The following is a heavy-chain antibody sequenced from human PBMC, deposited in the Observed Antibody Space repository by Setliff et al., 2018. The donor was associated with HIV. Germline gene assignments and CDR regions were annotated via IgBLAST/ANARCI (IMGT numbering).Heavy chain of an antibody. CDR1: GYTFTAYS. CDR3: ARDPAATDNTDH. V-gene: IGHV1-2*02. J-gene: IGHJ4*02. CDR2: INPNSGGA. D-gene: IGHD6-25*01. Sequence: GPSVKVSCKASGYTFTAYSIHWVRQALGQGLEWMGWINPNSGGAKYAQRFQGRVTMTRDTSISTAFMEVSGLKYDDTAVYYCARDPAATDNTDHWGQGTLVTVSS.